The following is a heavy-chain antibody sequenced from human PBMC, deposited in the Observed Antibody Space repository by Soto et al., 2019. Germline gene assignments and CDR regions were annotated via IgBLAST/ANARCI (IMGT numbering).Heavy chain of an antibody. CDR3: ARDPLGYYYGMDV. CDR2: IYHSGST. V-gene: IGHV4-30-2*01. J-gene: IGHJ6*02. CDR1: GGSISRGGYS. Sequence: SETLSLTCAVSGGSISRGGYSWSWIRQPPGKGLEWIGYIYHSGSTYYNPSLKSRVTISVDRSKNQFSLKLSSVTAADTAVYYCARDPLGYYYGMDVWGQGTTVTVSS.